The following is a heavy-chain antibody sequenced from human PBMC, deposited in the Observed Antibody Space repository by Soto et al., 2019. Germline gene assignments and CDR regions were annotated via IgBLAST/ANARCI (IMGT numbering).Heavy chain of an antibody. D-gene: IGHD3-22*01. Sequence: VQLLESGGGLVQPGGSLRLSCAASGFTFSSYGMHWVRQAPGKGLEWVAVISYDGSNKYYADSVKGRFTISRDNSKNTLYLQMNSLRAEDTAVYYCAKGPLQYYYDSSGYFSWGQGTLVTVSS. CDR3: AKGPLQYYYDSSGYFS. V-gene: IGHV3-30*18. CDR1: GFTFSSYG. J-gene: IGHJ4*02. CDR2: ISYDGSNK.